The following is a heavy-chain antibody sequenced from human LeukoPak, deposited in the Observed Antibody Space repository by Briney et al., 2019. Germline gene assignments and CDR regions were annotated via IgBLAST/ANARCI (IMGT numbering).Heavy chain of an antibody. CDR2: INHSGST. J-gene: IGHJ5*02. Sequence: SETLSLTCAVYGGSFSGYYWSWIRQPPGKGLEWIGEINHSGSTNYNPSLKSRVTISVDTSKNQFSLKLSSVTAADTAVYYCARGSAAAGTWFDPWGQGTLVTVSS. D-gene: IGHD6-13*01. CDR1: GGSFSGYY. CDR3: ARGSAAAGTWFDP. V-gene: IGHV4-34*01.